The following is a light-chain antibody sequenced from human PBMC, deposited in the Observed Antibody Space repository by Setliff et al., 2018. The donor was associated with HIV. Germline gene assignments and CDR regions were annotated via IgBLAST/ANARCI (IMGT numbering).Light chain of an antibody. Sequence: QSVLTQPASVSGSPGQSITISCTGTSSDVGGYKYVSWYQQHPGKAPKLMIYDVSNRPSGVSNRFSGSKSGNTASLTISGLQAEDEAEYYCSSFTSSSTYVFGIGTKVTVL. CDR3: SSFTSSSTYV. CDR1: SSDVGGYKY. V-gene: IGLV2-14*03. J-gene: IGLJ1*01. CDR2: DVS.